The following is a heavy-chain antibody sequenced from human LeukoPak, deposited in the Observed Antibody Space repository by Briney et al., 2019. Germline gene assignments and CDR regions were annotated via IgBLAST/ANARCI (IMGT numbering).Heavy chain of an antibody. CDR2: FHYNGNT. V-gene: IGHV4-59*08. Sequence: PSETLSLTCTVSGDSISSYYWSWIRQPPGKGLEWIGYFHYNGNTNYNPSLKSRVTILADTSKNRFSLELSSVTAADTAVYYCLYGGNSGDWVYWGQGTLVTVSS. J-gene: IGHJ4*02. D-gene: IGHD4-23*01. CDR3: LYGGNSGDWVY. CDR1: GDSISSYY.